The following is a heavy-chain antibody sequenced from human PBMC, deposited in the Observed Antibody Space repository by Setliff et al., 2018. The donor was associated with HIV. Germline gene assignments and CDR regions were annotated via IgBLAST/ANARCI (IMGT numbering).Heavy chain of an antibody. CDR2: TSAYNGNT. J-gene: IGHJ4*02. Sequence: ASVKVSCKASGYTFTSYGISWVRQAPGQGLEWMGWTSAYNGNTNYAQKLQGRVTMTTDTSTSTAYMELRSLRSDDTAVYYCATARDSGWSPDYWGQGTLVTVSS. CDR3: ATARDSGWSPDY. CDR1: GYTFTSYG. D-gene: IGHD6-19*01. V-gene: IGHV1-18*01.